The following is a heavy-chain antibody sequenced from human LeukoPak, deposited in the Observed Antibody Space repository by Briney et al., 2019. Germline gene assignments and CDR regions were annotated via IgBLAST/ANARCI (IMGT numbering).Heavy chain of an antibody. Sequence: GGSLRLSCAASGFTFSSYAMHWVRLAPGKGLEWVAVISYDGSNKYYADSVKGRFTISRDNSKNTLYLQMNSLRAEDTAVYYCARGIVVVVAANDLIDYWGQGTLVTVSS. J-gene: IGHJ4*02. CDR2: ISYDGSNK. CDR3: ARGIVVVVAANDLIDY. D-gene: IGHD2-15*01. CDR1: GFTFSSYA. V-gene: IGHV3-30*04.